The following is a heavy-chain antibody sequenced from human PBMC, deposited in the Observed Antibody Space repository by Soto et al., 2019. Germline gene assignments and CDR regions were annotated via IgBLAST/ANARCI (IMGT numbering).Heavy chain of an antibody. D-gene: IGHD6-13*01. CDR2: NSPIVGIA. CDR3: ARSSWYSAAAEYFQH. CDR1: GGTFSSYT. V-gene: IGHV1-69*02. Sequence: QVPLVQSGAEVKKPGSSVKVSCKASGGTFSSYTISWVRQAPGQGLEWMERNSPIVGIAHYAQKFQGRVTINADKSTSTAYMQLNSLRSEDTAVYYSARSSWYSAAAEYFQHWGQGTLVTVSS. J-gene: IGHJ1*01.